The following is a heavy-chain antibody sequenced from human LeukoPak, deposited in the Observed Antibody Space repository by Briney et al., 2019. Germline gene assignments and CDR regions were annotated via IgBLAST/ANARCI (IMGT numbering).Heavy chain of an antibody. J-gene: IGHJ4*02. CDR1: GFTFSNNW. V-gene: IGHV3-74*03. CDR2: TNPDGSDP. Sequence: GGSLRLSCAASGFTFSNNWMNWVRQAPGKGLLWVSRTNPDGSDPTYADSVKGRFTISRDNAKNTLYLQMNSLRAEDSAVYFCAGLPDPGWGQGTLVTVSS. CDR3: AGLPDPG.